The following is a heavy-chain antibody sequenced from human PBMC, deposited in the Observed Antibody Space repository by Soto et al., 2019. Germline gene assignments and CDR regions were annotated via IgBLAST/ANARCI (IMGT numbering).Heavy chain of an antibody. J-gene: IGHJ6*03. CDR2: IYYSGST. CDR1: GGSISSYY. Sequence: SETLSLTCTVSGGSISSYYWSWIRQPPGKGLEWIGYIYYSGSTNYNPSLKSRVTISVDTSKNQFSLKLSSVTAADTAVYYCARVSPFALPAAMYYYMDVWGKGTTVTVSS. V-gene: IGHV4-59*01. D-gene: IGHD2-2*01. CDR3: ARVSPFALPAAMYYYMDV.